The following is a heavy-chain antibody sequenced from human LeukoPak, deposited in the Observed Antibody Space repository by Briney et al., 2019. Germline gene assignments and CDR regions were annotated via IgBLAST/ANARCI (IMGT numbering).Heavy chain of an antibody. Sequence: ASVKVSCKASGYTFTGYYMHWVRQAPGQGLEWTGWINPNSGGTNYAQKFQGRVTMTRDTSISTAYMELSRLRSDDTAVYYCARDAGIAVADQFDYWGQGTLVTVSS. V-gene: IGHV1-2*02. CDR2: INPNSGGT. D-gene: IGHD6-19*01. CDR3: ARDAGIAVADQFDY. J-gene: IGHJ4*02. CDR1: GYTFTGYY.